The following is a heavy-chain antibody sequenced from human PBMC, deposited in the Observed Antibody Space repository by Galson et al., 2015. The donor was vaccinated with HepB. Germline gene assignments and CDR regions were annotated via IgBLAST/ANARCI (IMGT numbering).Heavy chain of an antibody. Sequence: SLRLSCAASGFTFSSYGMHWVRQAPGKGLEWVAVIWYDGSNKYYADSVKGRFTISRDNSKNTLYLQMNSLRAEDTAVYYCAKESVAVAFDYWGQGTLVTVSS. J-gene: IGHJ4*02. CDR1: GFTFSSYG. CDR2: IWYDGSNK. D-gene: IGHD6-19*01. V-gene: IGHV3-33*06. CDR3: AKESVAVAFDY.